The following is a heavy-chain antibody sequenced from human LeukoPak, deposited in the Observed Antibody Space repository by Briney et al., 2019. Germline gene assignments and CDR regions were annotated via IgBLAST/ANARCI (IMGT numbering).Heavy chain of an antibody. J-gene: IGHJ3*02. CDR1: GGSFSGYY. D-gene: IGHD5-12*01. V-gene: IGHV4-34*01. CDR2: INHSGST. Sequence: PSETLSLTCAVYGGSFSGYYWSWIRQPPGKGLEWMGEINHSGSTNYNPSLKSRVTISVDTSKNQFSLKLSSVTAADTAVYYCARHLRKWLSPAHHAFDIWGQGTMVTVSS. CDR3: ARHLRKWLSPAHHAFDI.